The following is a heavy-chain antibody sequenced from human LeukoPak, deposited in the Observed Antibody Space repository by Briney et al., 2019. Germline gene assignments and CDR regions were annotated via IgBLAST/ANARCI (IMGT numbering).Heavy chain of an antibody. D-gene: IGHD6-13*01. CDR1: GFTFDDYG. CDR3: VRSFNTYGYPTGY. Sequence: AGGSLRLSCAASGFTFDDYGMSWVRRVPGEGLEWVSGINWNGGSTGYADSVRGRFTISRDNAKNSLYLQMSSLSAEDTALYYCVRSFNTYGYPTGYWGQGTLVTVSS. CDR2: INWNGGST. J-gene: IGHJ4*02. V-gene: IGHV3-20*04.